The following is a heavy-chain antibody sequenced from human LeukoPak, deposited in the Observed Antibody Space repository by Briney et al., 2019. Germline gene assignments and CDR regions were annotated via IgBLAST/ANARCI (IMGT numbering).Heavy chain of an antibody. J-gene: IGHJ4*02. Sequence: GASVKVSCKASRYTFTGYYMHWVRQAPGQGLEWRGRINPNSGGTNYAQKFQGRVTMTRDTSISTAYMELSRLRSDDTAVYYCAGRVGATKGYYFDYWGQGTLVTVSS. D-gene: IGHD1-26*01. CDR2: INPNSGGT. CDR3: AGRVGATKGYYFDY. CDR1: RYTFTGYY. V-gene: IGHV1-2*06.